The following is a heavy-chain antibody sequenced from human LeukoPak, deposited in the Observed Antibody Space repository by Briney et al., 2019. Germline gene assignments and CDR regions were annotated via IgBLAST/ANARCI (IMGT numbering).Heavy chain of an antibody. Sequence: GGSLRLSCAASGITVSTNYMSWVRQAPGKGLEWVAVIWYDGSNKYYADSVKGRFTISRDNSKNTLYLQMSSLRAEDTAVYYCARGRYYDSSGYHPAGYWGQGTLVTVSS. D-gene: IGHD3-22*01. CDR1: GITVSTNY. J-gene: IGHJ4*02. CDR2: IWYDGSNK. V-gene: IGHV3-33*08. CDR3: ARGRYYDSSGYHPAGY.